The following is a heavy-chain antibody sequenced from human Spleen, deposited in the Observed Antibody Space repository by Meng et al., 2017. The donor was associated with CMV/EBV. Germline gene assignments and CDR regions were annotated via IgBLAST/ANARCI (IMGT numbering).Heavy chain of an antibody. J-gene: IGHJ4*02. CDR2: IIPILGIA. Sequence: SVKVSCKASGGTFSSYAISWVRQAPGQGLEWMGGIIPILGIANYAQKFQGRVTITADKSTSTAYMELSSLRSEDTAVYYCAKGLDFWSGYFPGRFDYWGQGMMVTVSS. D-gene: IGHD3-3*01. V-gene: IGHV1-69*10. CDR3: AKGLDFWSGYFPGRFDY. CDR1: GGTFSSYA.